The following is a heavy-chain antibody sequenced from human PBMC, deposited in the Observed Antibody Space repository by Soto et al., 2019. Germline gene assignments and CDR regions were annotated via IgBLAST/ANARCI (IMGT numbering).Heavy chain of an antibody. V-gene: IGHV3-7*01. J-gene: IGHJ4*02. D-gene: IGHD2-15*01. CDR1: GFTFSSYC. CDR2: IKQDGSEK. Sequence: GGSLRLSCAASGFTFSSYCLHWVRQAPGKGPEWLANIKQDGSEKYYVDSVKCRFTISRDNAKNSLYLQMNSLRAEDTAVYYCARLLGYCSGGSCYGHPYYFDYWGQGTLVTVSS. CDR3: ARLLGYCSGGSCYGHPYYFDY.